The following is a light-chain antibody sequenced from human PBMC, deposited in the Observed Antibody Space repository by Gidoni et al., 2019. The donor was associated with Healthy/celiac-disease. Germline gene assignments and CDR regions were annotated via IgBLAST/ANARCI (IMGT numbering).Light chain of an antibody. V-gene: IGKV2-28*01. Sequence: IVMTQSPLSLPVTPGEPASISCRSSQSLLHSNGYNYLDWYLQKPGQSPQLLIYLGSTRASGVPDRFSGSGSGTDFTLKISRVEAEDVGVYYCMQALQTSWTFGQGTKVEIK. CDR1: QSLLHSNGYNY. J-gene: IGKJ1*01. CDR3: MQALQTSWT. CDR2: LGS.